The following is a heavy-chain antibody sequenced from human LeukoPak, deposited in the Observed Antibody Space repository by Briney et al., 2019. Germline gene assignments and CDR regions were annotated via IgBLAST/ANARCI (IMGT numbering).Heavy chain of an antibody. J-gene: IGHJ4*02. V-gene: IGHV4-4*07. CDR1: GDSITSYY. CDR2: INISGNT. CDR3: ARTRYYYNSRSYGAPYYFDY. Sequence: SETLSLTCTVSGDSITSYYWSWIRQPAGKGLEWIGRINISGNTYYNPSLKSRVTISVDTSKNQFSLKLSSVTAADTAVYYCARTRYYYNSRSYGAPYYFDYWGQGTLVTVSS. D-gene: IGHD3-10*01.